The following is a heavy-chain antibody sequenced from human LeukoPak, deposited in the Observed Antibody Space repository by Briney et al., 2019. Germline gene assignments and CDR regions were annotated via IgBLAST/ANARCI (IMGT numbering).Heavy chain of an antibody. CDR1: GFTFSSYW. Sequence: GGSLRLSCAASGFTFSSYWMHWVRQAPVKGLVWVSRINSDGSSTSYADSVKGRFTISRDNAKNTLYLQMNSLRAEDTAVYYCARVLRYFDWLPFDYWGQGTLVTVSS. J-gene: IGHJ4*02. CDR2: INSDGSST. V-gene: IGHV3-74*01. CDR3: ARVLRYFDWLPFDY. D-gene: IGHD3-9*01.